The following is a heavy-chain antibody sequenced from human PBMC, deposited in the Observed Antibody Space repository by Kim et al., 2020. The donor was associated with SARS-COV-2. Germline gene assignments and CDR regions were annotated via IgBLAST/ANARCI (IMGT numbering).Heavy chain of an antibody. V-gene: IGHV4-59*08. CDR3: ARRGIGYCSGGSCSNAFDI. D-gene: IGHD2-15*01. J-gene: IGHJ3*02. Sequence: KSRVTISVDTSKNQFSLKLSSVPAADTAVYYCARRGIGYCSGGSCSNAFDIWGQGTVVTVSS.